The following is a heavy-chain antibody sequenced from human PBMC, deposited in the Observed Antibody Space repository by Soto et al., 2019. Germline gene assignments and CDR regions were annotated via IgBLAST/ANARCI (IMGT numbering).Heavy chain of an antibody. D-gene: IGHD3-16*01. CDR2: TVPLSGTP. Sequence: QVRLVQSGSEVKKPGSSMRLSCKVSGANSNSYSIAWVRQAPGQGLEWMGTTVPLSGTPNYAQKFLDRVTLTADKSTSTAYMELSSLRSEDTGIYYCARDWRQMSRGGFFDYWGQGSLVSVSS. CDR3: ARDWRQMSRGGFFDY. CDR1: GANSNSYS. V-gene: IGHV1-69*06. J-gene: IGHJ4*02.